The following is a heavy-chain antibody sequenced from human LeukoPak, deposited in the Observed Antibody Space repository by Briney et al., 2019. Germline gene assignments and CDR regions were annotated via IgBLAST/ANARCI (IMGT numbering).Heavy chain of an antibody. CDR3: ARGLNWNYDLGWVAP. D-gene: IGHD1-7*01. CDR2: ISGYNGKT. CDR1: GYSFSSCS. V-gene: IGHV1-18*01. J-gene: IGHJ5*02. Sequence: ASVKVSCKASGYSFSSCSISRVRQAPGQGLEWMGWISGYNGKTNYAQKFQGRVTLTTDTSTSTAYMELRSLRSDDTAIYYCARGLNWNYDLGWVAPWGQGTLVAVSS.